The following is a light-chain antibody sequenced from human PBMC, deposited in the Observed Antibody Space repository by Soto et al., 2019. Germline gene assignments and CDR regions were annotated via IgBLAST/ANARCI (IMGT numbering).Light chain of an antibody. CDR1: QSVSSY. J-gene: IGKJ5*01. V-gene: IGKV3-11*01. CDR3: QQRSNWPAIT. CDR2: DAS. Sequence: EIVLTQSPATLSLSPGERATLSCSASQSVSSYLAWYQQKPGQAPRLLIYDASNRATGIPARFSGSGSGTDFTLTLSSLEPEDFAVYYCQQRSNWPAITFGQGTRLEIK.